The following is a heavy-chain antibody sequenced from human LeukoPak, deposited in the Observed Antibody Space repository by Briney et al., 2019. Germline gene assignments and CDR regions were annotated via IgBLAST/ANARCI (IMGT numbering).Heavy chain of an antibody. CDR1: TCPVSHSGYY. CDR2: IYYNGNT. D-gene: IGHD6-19*01. V-gene: IGHV4-39*01. CDR3: ARLETVSGWYPDPHYIDY. J-gene: IGHJ4*02. Sequence: PSETLSLTCSVYTCPVSHSGYYCAWIRQTPGKGLEWIGSIYYNGNTYNNPSLKSRVTISVDTSKNQFSLEVRSVTAADTSVYYCARLETVSGWYPDPHYIDYWGQGTLVTVSS.